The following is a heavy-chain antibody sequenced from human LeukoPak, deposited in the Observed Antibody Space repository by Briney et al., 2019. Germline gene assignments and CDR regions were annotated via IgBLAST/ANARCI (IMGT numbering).Heavy chain of an antibody. CDR1: GFTLSSYS. D-gene: IGHD6-13*01. J-gene: IGHJ3*01. Sequence: GGSLRLSCAASGFTLSSYSMNWVRQAPGKGLEWVSYITGSSSTISYADSVKGRFTISRDNAKNSVYLQMNSLRVEDTAVYYCARDLSPSAGVVAYDAFDVWGQGTMVTVSS. CDR2: ITGSSSTI. CDR3: ARDLSPSAGVVAYDAFDV. V-gene: IGHV3-48*04.